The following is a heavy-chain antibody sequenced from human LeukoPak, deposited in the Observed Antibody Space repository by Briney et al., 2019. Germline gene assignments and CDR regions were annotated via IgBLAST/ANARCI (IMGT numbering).Heavy chain of an antibody. Sequence: PGGSLRLSCAASGFTFDDYAMHWVRHVPGEGLEWVSGISWNSGSIVYADSVKGRFTISRDNAKNSLYLQMNSLRAEDMALYYCAKASGSYDYYYMDVWGKGTTVTVS. V-gene: IGHV3-9*03. CDR2: ISWNSGSI. J-gene: IGHJ6*03. CDR1: GFTFDDYA. CDR3: AKASGSYDYYYMDV. D-gene: IGHD1-26*01.